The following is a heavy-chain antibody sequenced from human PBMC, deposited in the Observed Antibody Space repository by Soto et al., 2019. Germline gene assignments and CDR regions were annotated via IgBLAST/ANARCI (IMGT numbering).Heavy chain of an antibody. CDR2: IYPGDSDT. CDR1: GYNFSTYW. D-gene: IGHD3-10*01. V-gene: IGHV5-51*01. Sequence: GESLKISCKGSGYNFSTYWIAWVRQMPGKGLEWMGIIYPGDSDTRYSPSFQGQVTISADKSISTAYLQWSSLKDSDTAMYYCARDYYGSGSPPDIVYHYYYGMDVWGQGTTVTVSS. CDR3: ARDYYGSGSPPDIVYHYYYGMDV. J-gene: IGHJ6*02.